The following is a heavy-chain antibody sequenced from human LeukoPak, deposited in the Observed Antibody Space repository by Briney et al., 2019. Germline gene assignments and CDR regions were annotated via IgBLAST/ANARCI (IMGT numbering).Heavy chain of an antibody. V-gene: IGHV4-59*01. CDR1: GGSIISYY. Sequence: SETLSPTCTVSGGSIISYYWSWFRQPPAKGLEGIGYIYYSGSTNYNPSLKSRVTISVDTSKNQFSLKLSSVTAADTAVYYCARDSAYYYFGMDVWGQGTTVTVSS. CDR2: IYYSGST. CDR3: ARDSAYYYFGMDV. J-gene: IGHJ6*02.